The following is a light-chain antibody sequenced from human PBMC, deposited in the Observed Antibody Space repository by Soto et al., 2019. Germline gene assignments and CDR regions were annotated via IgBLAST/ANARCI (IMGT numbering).Light chain of an antibody. J-gene: IGKJ3*01. CDR1: QSVSTS. V-gene: IGKV3-11*01. CDR3: QQRTNWPPGFT. CDR2: GAS. Sequence: EIVLTQFPATLSLSPGERATLSCRASQSVSTSLAWYQQKPGQAPRLLIYGASNRATGVPARFSGSGSGTDITLTISSLQPEDFAVYFCQQRTNWPPGFTFGPGTKVDIK.